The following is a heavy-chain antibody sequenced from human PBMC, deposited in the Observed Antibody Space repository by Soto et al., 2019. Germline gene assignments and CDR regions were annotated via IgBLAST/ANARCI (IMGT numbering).Heavy chain of an antibody. J-gene: IGHJ5*02. Sequence: SETLSLTCTVSGGSISIYYWSWIRQPPGKGLEWIGYIYYSGSTNYNPSLKSRVTISVDTSKNQFSLKLSSVTAADTAVYYCAREGDYGDYETWGQGTLVTVSS. CDR2: IYYSGST. CDR3: AREGDYGDYET. V-gene: IGHV4-59*01. CDR1: GGSISIYY. D-gene: IGHD4-17*01.